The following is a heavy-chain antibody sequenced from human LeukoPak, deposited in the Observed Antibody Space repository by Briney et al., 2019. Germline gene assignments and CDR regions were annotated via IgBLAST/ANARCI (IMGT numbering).Heavy chain of an antibody. CDR1: GGSIRSYY. CDR3: ARATPGYCTSTSCYFDYFDF. V-gene: IGHV4-59*01. J-gene: IGHJ4*02. Sequence: SETLSLTCTVSGGSIRSYYWTWIRQPPGKELEWIGYIYYSGSTNYNPSLKSRVTISVDTSKNQFSLKLSSAIAADTAVYYCARATPGYCTSTSCYFDYFDFWGQGTLVTVSS. CDR2: IYYSGST. D-gene: IGHD2-2*01.